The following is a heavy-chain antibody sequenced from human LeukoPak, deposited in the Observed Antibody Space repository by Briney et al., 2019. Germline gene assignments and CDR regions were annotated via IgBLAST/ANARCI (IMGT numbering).Heavy chain of an antibody. CDR1: GFTFSSYA. CDR2: ISGSGGTT. V-gene: IGHV3-23*01. CDR3: AKDYYLYCSSTSCYFDY. D-gene: IGHD2-2*01. J-gene: IGHJ4*02. Sequence: PGGSLRLSCAASGFTFSSYAMSWVRQAPGKGLEWVSAISGSGGTTYYADSVKGRFTISRDNSKNTLYLQMNSLRAEDTAVYYCAKDYYLYCSSTSCYFDYWGQGTLVTVSS.